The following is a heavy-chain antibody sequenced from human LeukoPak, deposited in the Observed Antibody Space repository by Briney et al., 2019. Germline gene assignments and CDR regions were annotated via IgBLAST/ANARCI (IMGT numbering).Heavy chain of an antibody. J-gene: IGHJ4*02. Sequence: GRSLRLSCAASGFAFDDYAMHWVRQAPGKGLEWVSGISGSGGSTYYADSVKGRFTISRDNSKNTLYLQMNSLRAEDTAVYYCAKDEVVEGFDYWGQGTLVTVSS. CDR1: GFAFDDYA. D-gene: IGHD3-22*01. CDR3: AKDEVVEGFDY. V-gene: IGHV3-23*01. CDR2: ISGSGGST.